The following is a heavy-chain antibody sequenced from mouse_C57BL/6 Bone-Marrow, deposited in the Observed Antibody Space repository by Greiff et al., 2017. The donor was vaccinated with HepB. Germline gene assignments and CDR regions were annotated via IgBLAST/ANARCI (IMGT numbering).Heavy chain of an antibody. CDR2: ISSGSSTI. D-gene: IGHD2-5*01. J-gene: IGHJ2*01. Sequence: VQLQQSGGGLVKPGGSLKLSCAASGFTFSDYGMHWVRQAPEKGLEWVAYISSGSSTIYYADTVKGRFTISRDNAKNTLFLQMTSLRSEDTAMYYCARTYSNYDFDYWGQGTTLTVSS. CDR1: GFTFSDYG. CDR3: ARTYSNYDFDY. V-gene: IGHV5-17*01.